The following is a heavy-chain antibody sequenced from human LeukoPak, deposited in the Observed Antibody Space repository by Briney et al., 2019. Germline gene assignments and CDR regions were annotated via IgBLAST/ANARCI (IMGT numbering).Heavy chain of an antibody. J-gene: IGHJ6*03. CDR3: ARRNNGNYFGWYYYFFDV. D-gene: IGHD1-26*01. CDR2: INDSGNA. Sequence: PSETLSLTCSVSGDSISGYYWAWIRQPPGKGLERLGFINDSGNANYNPSLNGRVSFSVDTSKSQFSLRLSSVTAADTAVYSCARRNNGNYFGWYYYFFDVWGKGTTVTVSS. CDR1: GDSISGYY. V-gene: IGHV4-59*08.